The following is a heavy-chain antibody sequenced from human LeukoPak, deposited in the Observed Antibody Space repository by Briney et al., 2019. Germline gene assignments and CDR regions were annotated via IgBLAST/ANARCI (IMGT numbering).Heavy chain of an antibody. Sequence: SSETLSLTCTVSGGSISSYYWSWIRQPAGKGLEWIGRIYTSGSTNYNPSLKSRVTISVDTSKNQFSLKLSSVTAADTAVYYCARGRPGTTMIVVVMPTGFDYWGQGTLVTVSS. CDR2: IYTSGST. V-gene: IGHV4-4*07. J-gene: IGHJ4*02. CDR3: ARGRPGTTMIVVVMPTGFDY. D-gene: IGHD3-22*01. CDR1: GGSISSYY.